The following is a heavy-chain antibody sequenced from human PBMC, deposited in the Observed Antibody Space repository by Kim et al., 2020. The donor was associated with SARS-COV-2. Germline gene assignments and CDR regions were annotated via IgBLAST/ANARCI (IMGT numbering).Heavy chain of an antibody. CDR2: INPSGCST. Sequence: ASVKVSCKASGYTFTSYYMHWVRQAPGQGLEWMGIINPSGCSTSYAQKFQGRVTMTRDTSTSTVYMELSSLRSEDTAVYYCTLTYSSGWPNYYFDYWGQGTLVTVSS. D-gene: IGHD6-19*01. CDR1: GYTFTSYY. V-gene: IGHV1-46*03. J-gene: IGHJ4*02. CDR3: TLTYSSGWPNYYFDY.